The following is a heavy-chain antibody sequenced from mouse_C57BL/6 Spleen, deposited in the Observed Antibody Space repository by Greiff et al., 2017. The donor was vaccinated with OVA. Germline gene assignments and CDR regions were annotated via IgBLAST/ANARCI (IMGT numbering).Heavy chain of an antibody. CDR3: ASSLGRNLYFDV. J-gene: IGHJ1*03. V-gene: IGHV1-85*01. CDR1: GYTFTSYD. Sequence: VQLQQSGPELVKPGASVKLSCKASGYTFTSYDINWVKQRPGQGLEWIGRIYPRDGSTKYNEKFKGKATLTVDTSSSTAYMELHSLTSEDSAVYFCASSLGRNLYFDVWGTGTTVTVSS. D-gene: IGHD4-1*01. CDR2: IYPRDGST.